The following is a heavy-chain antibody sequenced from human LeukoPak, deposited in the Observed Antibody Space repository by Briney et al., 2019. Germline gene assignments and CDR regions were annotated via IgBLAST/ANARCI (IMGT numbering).Heavy chain of an antibody. Sequence: ASVKVSCKASGYTFTTYYMHWVRQAPGQGLEWMGWINPNSGGTNYAQKFQGWVTMTRDTTISTAYMELSSLRSEDTAVYYCAREPPRYYGSGSYSDCWGQGTLVTVSS. CDR2: INPNSGGT. CDR1: GYTFTTYY. CDR3: AREPPRYYGSGSYSDC. V-gene: IGHV1-2*04. J-gene: IGHJ4*02. D-gene: IGHD3-10*01.